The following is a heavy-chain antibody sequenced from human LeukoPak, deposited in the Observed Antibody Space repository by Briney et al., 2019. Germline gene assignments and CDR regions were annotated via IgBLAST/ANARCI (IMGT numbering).Heavy chain of an antibody. CDR1: EGTFSSDA. J-gene: IGHJ6*02. CDR3: AREYCSGGSCYPNYYYYYGMDV. Sequence: SVKVSCKASEGTFSSDAISWVRQAPGQGLEWMGRIIPIVGVPNYAQKFQGRVTITADKSTSTAYMELSSLRSEDTAVYYCAREYCSGGSCYPNYYYYYGMDVWGQGTTVTVSS. V-gene: IGHV1-69*04. CDR2: IIPIVGVP. D-gene: IGHD2-15*01.